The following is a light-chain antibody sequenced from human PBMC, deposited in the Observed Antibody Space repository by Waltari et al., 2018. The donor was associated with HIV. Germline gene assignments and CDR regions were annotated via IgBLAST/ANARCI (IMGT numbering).Light chain of an antibody. J-gene: IGLJ1*01. V-gene: IGLV2-23*02. Sequence: QSALTQPASVSGSPGQSITISCTGTNSDVGGYDYVSWYQPHPGKAPKLIIDDVTKRPSGISNRFAGSKSGNTASLTISGLQAEDEADYYCCSYAGRSIYYVFGAGTRVSVL. CDR1: NSDVGGYDY. CDR3: CSYAGRSIYYV. CDR2: DVT.